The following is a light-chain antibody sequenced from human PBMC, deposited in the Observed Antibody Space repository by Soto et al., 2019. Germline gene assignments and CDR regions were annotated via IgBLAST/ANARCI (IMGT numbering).Light chain of an antibody. J-gene: IGKJ1*01. CDR2: AAS. CDR1: QGIRDD. V-gene: IGKV1-6*01. Sequence: AIQMTQSPSSLSASVGDRVTITCRASQGIRDDLGWYQQKPGKAPKLLIYAASTLQGGVPSRFSGRGSGTTVTLTISSLQPEEFATYYCLQDYTYPWTFGHGTTVEMK. CDR3: LQDYTYPWT.